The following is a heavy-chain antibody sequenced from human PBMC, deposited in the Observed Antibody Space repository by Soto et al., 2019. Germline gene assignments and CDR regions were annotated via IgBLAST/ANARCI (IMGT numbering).Heavy chain of an antibody. CDR1: GYTLTRYG. Sequence: GASVKGSRKASGYTLTRYGMQWGRPAPGQRLEWMGWINAGNSNTKYSQKFQGRVSITRDTSANTDYMELSSLRSEDTAVYYCAREHSSSWYFDYWGPGTLVTVSS. V-gene: IGHV1-3*01. CDR3: AREHSSSWYFDY. D-gene: IGHD6-13*01. J-gene: IGHJ4*02. CDR2: INAGNSNT.